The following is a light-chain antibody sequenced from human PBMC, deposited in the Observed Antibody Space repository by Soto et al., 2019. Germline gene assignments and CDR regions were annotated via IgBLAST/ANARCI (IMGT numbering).Light chain of an antibody. CDR3: HQYGSSPTT. CDR1: QSVSSSY. V-gene: IGKV3-20*01. J-gene: IGKJ4*01. CDR2: GAS. Sequence: EIVLTQSPGTLSLSPGERATLSCRASQSVSSSYFAWYQQKPGQAPRLLIYGASSRATGIPDRFSGSGSGTDFTLTISRLEPEDFAVYYCHQYGSSPTTFGRGTKVEIK.